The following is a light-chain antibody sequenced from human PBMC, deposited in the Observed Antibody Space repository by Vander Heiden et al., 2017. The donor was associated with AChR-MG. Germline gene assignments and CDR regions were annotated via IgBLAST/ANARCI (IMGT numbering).Light chain of an antibody. CDR2: EDS. CDR3: QVWDSSSDHRV. J-gene: IGLJ1*01. CDR1: NIGSKS. V-gene: IGLV3-21*02. Sequence: SYVLTQPPSVSVAPGQTARITCGGNNIGSKSVHWYQQKPGQAPVLVVYEDSDRPSGIPERFSGSNSGNTATLTISRVEAGDEADYYCQVWDSSSDHRVFGTGTKVTVL.